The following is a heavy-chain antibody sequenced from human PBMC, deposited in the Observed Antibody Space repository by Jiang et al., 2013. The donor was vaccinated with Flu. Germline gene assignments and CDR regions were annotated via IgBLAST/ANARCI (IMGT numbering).Heavy chain of an antibody. CDR1: GYTFITYF. J-gene: IGHJ4*02. D-gene: IGHD2-15*01. CDR3: ARVAAVGGHPDY. Sequence: QLVESGAEVKKPGASVKLSCKASGYTFITYFIYWLRQAPGQGFEWMGTINPTGGSTNYAEKFQGRVTMTREISSNTVYMDLNSLTSDDTAVYYCARVAAVGGHPDYWGQGTLVTVSS. V-gene: IGHV1-46*01. CDR2: INPTGGST.